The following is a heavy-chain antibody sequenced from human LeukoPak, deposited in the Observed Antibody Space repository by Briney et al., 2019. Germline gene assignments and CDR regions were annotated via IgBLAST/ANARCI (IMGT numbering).Heavy chain of an antibody. CDR3: AKGVVVAPDVTAFDY. CDR2: ISCRGASK. J-gene: IGHJ4*02. V-gene: IGHV3-23*01. D-gene: IGHD2-2*01. Sequence: GGSLRLSCAASGFTFSSYAMSWVRQAPGKGLGWVSGISCRGASKYYAASVKGRFTISRDNSKNTLYLQMNSLRAEDTAVYYCAKGVVVAPDVTAFDYWGQGALFSVSS. CDR1: GFTFSSYA.